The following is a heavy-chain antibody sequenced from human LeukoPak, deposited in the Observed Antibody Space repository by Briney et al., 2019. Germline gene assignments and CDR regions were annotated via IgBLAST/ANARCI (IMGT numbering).Heavy chain of an antibody. V-gene: IGHV1-8*01. CDR1: GYTLTSYD. CDR2: MNPNSGNT. CDR3: ARAEDQGRYFDWLPGFDP. Sequence: ASVKVSCKASGYTLTSYDINWVRQATGQGLEWMGWMNPNSGNTGYAQKFQGRVTMTRNTSISTAYMELSSLRSDDTAVYYCARAEDQGRYFDWLPGFDPWGQGTLVTVSS. J-gene: IGHJ5*02. D-gene: IGHD3-9*01.